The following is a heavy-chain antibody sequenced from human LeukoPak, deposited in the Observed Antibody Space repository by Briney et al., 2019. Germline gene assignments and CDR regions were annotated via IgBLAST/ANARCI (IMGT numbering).Heavy chain of an antibody. CDR1: GGSISSGGYY. CDR3: ARGGFPYGDYDY. Sequence: SETLSLTCTVSGGSISSGGYYWSWIRQPPGKGLEWIGYIYHSGSTYYNPSLKNRVTISVDTSKNQFSLKLTSVTAADTAVYYCARGGFPYGDYDYWGQGTLVTVSS. V-gene: IGHV4-30-2*01. CDR2: IYHSGST. J-gene: IGHJ4*02. D-gene: IGHD4-17*01.